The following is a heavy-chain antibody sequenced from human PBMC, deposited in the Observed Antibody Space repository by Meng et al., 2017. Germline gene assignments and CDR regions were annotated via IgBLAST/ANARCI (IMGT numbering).Heavy chain of an antibody. J-gene: IGHJ4*02. D-gene: IGHD3-10*01. V-gene: IGHV2-5*02. Sequence: ITLKDARTTLVKTIQILKLTCTFAVCSLSTSVVGVGWNRQHTGKALEWLALIYWDDDKRYSPSLKSRLTITKDTSKNQVVLTMTNMDPVDTATYYCAHRRDYYGSGNHFDYWGQGTLVTVSS. CDR1: VCSLSTSVVG. CDR3: AHRRDYYGSGNHFDY. CDR2: IYWDDDK.